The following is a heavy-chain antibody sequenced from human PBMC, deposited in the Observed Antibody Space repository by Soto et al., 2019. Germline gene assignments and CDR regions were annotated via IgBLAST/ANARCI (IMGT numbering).Heavy chain of an antibody. CDR1: TGYS. V-gene: IGHV3-23*01. D-gene: IGHD3-9*01. CDR3: AKDPSTGHADL. J-gene: IGHJ4*02. CDR2: ISPTGNT. Sequence: XGSLTLSCTALTGYSMSCVRRGPGKGLEWISTISPTGNTHYADSVEGRFTISRDDSKNTFYLQMNNLRADDTGVYYCAKDPSTGHADLWGQGTLVTVSS.